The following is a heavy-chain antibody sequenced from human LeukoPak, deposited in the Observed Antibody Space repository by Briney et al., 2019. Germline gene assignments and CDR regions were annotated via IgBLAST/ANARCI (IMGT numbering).Heavy chain of an antibody. CDR3: ARASGYFDL. Sequence: SQTLSLTCALSGDSVSSNSAAWNWIRQSPSRGLEWLGSAYYRSKWYNEYAVSVNSRITINPDTSKHQFSLQLNSVTPEDTAVYYRARASGYFDLWGRGALVTVSS. V-gene: IGHV6-1*01. J-gene: IGHJ2*01. CDR2: AYYRSKWYN. CDR1: GDSVSSNSAA.